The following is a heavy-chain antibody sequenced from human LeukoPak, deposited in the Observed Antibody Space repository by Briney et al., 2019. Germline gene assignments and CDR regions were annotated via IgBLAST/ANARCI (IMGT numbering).Heavy chain of an antibody. CDR1: GGSISSYY. D-gene: IGHD3-22*01. V-gene: IGHV4-59*01. CDR3: ARDGGYYYFDY. Sequence: SETLSLTCTVSGGSISSYYWSWIRQPPGKGLEWLGYIYYSGSTNYNPSLKSRVTISVDTSKNQFSLKLSSVTAADTAVYYCARDGGYYYFDYWGQGTLVTVSS. J-gene: IGHJ4*02. CDR2: IYYSGST.